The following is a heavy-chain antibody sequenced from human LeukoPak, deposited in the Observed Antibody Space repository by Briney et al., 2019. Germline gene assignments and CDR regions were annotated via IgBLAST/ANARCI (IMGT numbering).Heavy chain of an antibody. Sequence: GGSLRLSCAASGFTFSSYWMHWVRQAPGKGLVWVSRINSDGSSTSYADSVKGRFTISRDNAKNTLYLQMNSLRAEDTAVYYCARDQGSSSWYRWFDPWGQGTLVTVSS. CDR1: GFTFSSYW. CDR2: INSDGSST. V-gene: IGHV3-74*01. CDR3: ARDQGSSSWYRWFDP. D-gene: IGHD6-13*01. J-gene: IGHJ5*02.